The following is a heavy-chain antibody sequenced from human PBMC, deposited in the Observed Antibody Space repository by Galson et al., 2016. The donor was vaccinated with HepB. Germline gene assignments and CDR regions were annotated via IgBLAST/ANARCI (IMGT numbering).Heavy chain of an antibody. D-gene: IGHD6-13*01. CDR1: GYSSTSYA. J-gene: IGHJ3*02. CDR3: ARVAKYSRSWSGYDAFDI. Sequence: SCKASGYSSTSYAMHWVRQAPGQRPDWMGWINAGNGNTKYSQKFQGRVTITRDTSASTAYMELSSLRSEDTAVYYCARVAKYSRSWSGYDAFDIWGQGTMVTVSS. CDR2: INAGNGNT. V-gene: IGHV1-3*01.